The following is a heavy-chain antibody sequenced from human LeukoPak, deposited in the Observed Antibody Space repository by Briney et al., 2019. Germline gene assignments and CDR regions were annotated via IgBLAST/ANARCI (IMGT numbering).Heavy chain of an antibody. D-gene: IGHD6-19*01. CDR2: VYHSGST. Sequence: SETLSLTCAVSGYSINSDSYWGWIRQPPGKGPEWIGSVYHSGSTYYNASLKSRITISVDTSKNQFSLKLSSVTAADTAVYYCARNNSGSGWFDPWGQGTLVTVSS. V-gene: IGHV4-38-2*01. CDR3: ARNNSGSGWFDP. CDR1: GYSINSDSY. J-gene: IGHJ5*02.